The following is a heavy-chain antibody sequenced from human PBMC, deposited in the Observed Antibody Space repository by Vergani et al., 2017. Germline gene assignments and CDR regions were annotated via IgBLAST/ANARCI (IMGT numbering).Heavy chain of an antibody. CDR3: VKGGYSSGWYGFDY. J-gene: IGHJ4*02. CDR1: GFTFSSYA. CDR2: ISSNGGST. D-gene: IGHD6-19*01. V-gene: IGHV3-64D*06. Sequence: EVQLLESGGGLVQPGGSLRLSCAASGFTFSSYAMSWVRQAPGKGLEYVSAISSNGGSTDYADSVKGRFTISRDNSKNTLYLQMSSLRIEDTAVYYCVKGGYSSGWYGFDYWGQGTLVTVSS.